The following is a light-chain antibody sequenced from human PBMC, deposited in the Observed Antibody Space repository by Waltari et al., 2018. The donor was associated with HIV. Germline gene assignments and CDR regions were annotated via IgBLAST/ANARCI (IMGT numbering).Light chain of an antibody. J-gene: IGKJ1*01. CDR1: QSLLLNFNKKTY. V-gene: IGKV4-1*01. CDR3: QQCYSTPWT. Sequence: DIVMTQSPASLAVSLGGRATINCQSNQSLLLNFNKKTYLTWYQQNPVQSPKLLLYWASTRESGVPDRFLGSGSGTDFNLTISSLQAEDVATYYCQQCYSTPWTFGRGTKVEI. CDR2: WAS.